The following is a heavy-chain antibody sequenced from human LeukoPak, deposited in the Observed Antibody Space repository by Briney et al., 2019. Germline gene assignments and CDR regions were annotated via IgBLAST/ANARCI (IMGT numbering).Heavy chain of an antibody. D-gene: IGHD4-17*01. J-gene: IGHJ4*02. CDR1: GFTFSSYS. Sequence: GGSLRLSCAASGFTFSSYSMNWVRQAPGKGLEWVSYISSSSSTIYYADSVKGRFTISRDNAKNSLYLQMNSLRAEDTAVYHCARDGDPFGDYIDYWGQGTLVTVSS. V-gene: IGHV3-48*04. CDR3: ARDGDPFGDYIDY. CDR2: ISSSSSTI.